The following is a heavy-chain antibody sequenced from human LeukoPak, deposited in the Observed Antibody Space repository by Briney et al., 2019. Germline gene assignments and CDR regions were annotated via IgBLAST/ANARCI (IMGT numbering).Heavy chain of an antibody. V-gene: IGHV1-46*01. J-gene: IGHJ4*02. Sequence: GASVKVSCKASGYSFTNYYMHWVRQAPGQGLEWMGMINPSGGSITHAQKFQGRATMTRDMSTSTVYMELSSLTSEDTAVYHCARTRGYYFDYWGQGTLVTVSS. CDR3: ARTRGYYFDY. CDR2: INPSGGSI. CDR1: GYSFTNYY.